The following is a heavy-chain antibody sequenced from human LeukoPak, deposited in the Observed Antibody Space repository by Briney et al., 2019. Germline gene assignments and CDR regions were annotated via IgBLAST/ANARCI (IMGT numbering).Heavy chain of an antibody. CDR3: AREYVWGSYRYFDY. Sequence: GGSLRLSCAASGFTFSSYDMHWVRQATGKGLEWVSAIGTAGDTYYPGSVKGRFTISRENAKNSLYPQMNSLRAGDTAVYYCAREYVWGSYRYFDYWGQGTLVTVSS. D-gene: IGHD3-16*02. V-gene: IGHV3-13*01. CDR1: GFTFSSYD. CDR2: IGTAGDT. J-gene: IGHJ4*02.